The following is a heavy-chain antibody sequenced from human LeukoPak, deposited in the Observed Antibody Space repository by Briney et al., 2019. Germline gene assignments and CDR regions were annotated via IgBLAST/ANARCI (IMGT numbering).Heavy chain of an antibody. D-gene: IGHD3-22*01. V-gene: IGHV7-4-1*02. CDR1: GYTFTSYA. CDR3: ARGEHYYDSSGYYYSWFDP. J-gene: IGHJ5*02. Sequence: ASVKVSCKASGYTFTSYAMNWVRQAPGQGLEWMGWINTNTGNPTYAQGFTGRFVFSLDTSVSTAYLQISSLNAEDTAVYYCARGEHYYDSSGYYYSWFDPWGQGTLVTVSS. CDR2: INTNTGNP.